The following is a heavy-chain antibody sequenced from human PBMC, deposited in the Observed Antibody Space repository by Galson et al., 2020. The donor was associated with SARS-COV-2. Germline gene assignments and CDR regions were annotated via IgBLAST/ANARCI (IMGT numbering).Heavy chain of an antibody. V-gene: IGHV5-51*01. CDR1: GYSFSNYW. J-gene: IGHJ4*02. Sequence: GESLKISFKGSGYSFSNYWIAWVRQMPGKGLEWMGIIYPDDSDTRYNPSFQGQVTISADKSNNAAYLQWSSLKASDTAMYFCARRGLLWPEYYFDYWGQGTLVTVSS. CDR2: IYPDDSDT. D-gene: IGHD2-15*01. CDR3: ARRGLLWPEYYFDY.